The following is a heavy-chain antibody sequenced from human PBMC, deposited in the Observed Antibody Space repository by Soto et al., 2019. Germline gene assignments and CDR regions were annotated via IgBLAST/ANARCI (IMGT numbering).Heavy chain of an antibody. Sequence: QLQLQESGPGLVKPSETLSLSCTVSGGSITSSFYGGWIRQPPGKGLEWIGSIYGTGNTYYNPSLEGRVTISADTSKTQYSLNLISVTAEDTAVYYCRSSSRYSTDVWGQGATVTVSS. J-gene: IGHJ6*02. CDR3: RSSSRYSTDV. CDR2: IYGTGNT. D-gene: IGHD6-13*01. CDR1: GGSITSSFY. V-gene: IGHV4-39*01.